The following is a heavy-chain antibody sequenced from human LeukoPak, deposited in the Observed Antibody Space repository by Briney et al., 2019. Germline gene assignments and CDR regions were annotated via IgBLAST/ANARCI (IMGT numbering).Heavy chain of an antibody. V-gene: IGHV4-4*07. Sequence: SETLSLTCTVSGGSISSYYWNWIRQPAGKGLEWIGRIYTSGSTNYNPSLKSRVTMSVDTSKNQFSLKLSSGTAADTAVYYCARGPPFIVGTTRNWFDPWGQGTLVTVSS. CDR1: GGSISSYY. CDR2: IYTSGST. D-gene: IGHD1-26*01. J-gene: IGHJ5*02. CDR3: ARGPPFIVGTTRNWFDP.